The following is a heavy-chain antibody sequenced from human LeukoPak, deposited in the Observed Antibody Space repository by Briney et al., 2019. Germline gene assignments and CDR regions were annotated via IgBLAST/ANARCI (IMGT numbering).Heavy chain of an antibody. J-gene: IGHJ6*03. D-gene: IGHD2-8*01. Sequence: GGSLRLSCAASGFTFSSYGMHWVRQAPGKGLEWVAVISYDGSNKYYADSVKGRLTISRDNSKNTLYLQMNSLRAEDTAVYYCANGYCTNGVCYPYYYYYMDVWGKGTTVTVSS. CDR3: ANGYCTNGVCYPYYYYYMDV. CDR2: ISYDGSNK. CDR1: GFTFSSYG. V-gene: IGHV3-30*18.